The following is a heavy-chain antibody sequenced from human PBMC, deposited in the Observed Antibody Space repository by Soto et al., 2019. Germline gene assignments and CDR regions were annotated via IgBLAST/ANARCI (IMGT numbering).Heavy chain of an antibody. CDR3: ARESYNWHYDY. D-gene: IGHD1-20*01. CDR1: RYTFTAYF. J-gene: IGHJ4*02. CDR2: INPNTGDT. V-gene: IGHV1-2*02. Sequence: QVQLVQSGAEVKEPGASVKVSCKASRYTFTAYFIHWVRQAPGQGLDWMGWINPNTGDTNYAQNFQGRLTMTRDTSINTAYMELSRLSSDDTAMYYCARESYNWHYDYWGQGSLVTVSS.